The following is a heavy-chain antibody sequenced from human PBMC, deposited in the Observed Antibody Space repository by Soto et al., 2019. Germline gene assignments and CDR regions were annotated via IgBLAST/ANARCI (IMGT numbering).Heavy chain of an antibody. CDR1: GFTFDDYA. D-gene: IGHD4-17*01. CDR3: AKSKGDLEILKTTVTTFWGPFHI. Sequence: EVQLVESGGGLVQPGRSLRLSCAASGFTFDDYAMHWVRHVPGKGPEWVSGISGHSGSRGYAESVRGRFTISRDNAKKSLYLQMNSLRAEDTAWYYCAKSKGDLEILKTTVTTFWGPFHIWVQGTMVTVS. CDR2: ISGHSGSR. J-gene: IGHJ3*02. V-gene: IGHV3-9*01.